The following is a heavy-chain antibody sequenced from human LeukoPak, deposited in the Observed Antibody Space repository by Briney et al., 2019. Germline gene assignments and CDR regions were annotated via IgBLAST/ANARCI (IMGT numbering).Heavy chain of an antibody. Sequence: ASVKVSCKVSGYTLTELSMHWVRPAPGKGLEWMGGFDPEDGETIYAQKFQGRVTMTEDTSTDTAYMELSSLRSEDTAVYYCARGRLVGATEGNHYYYYYGMDVWGQGTTVTVSS. CDR2: FDPEDGET. CDR3: ARGRLVGATEGNHYYYYYGMDV. V-gene: IGHV1-24*01. CDR1: GYTLTELS. J-gene: IGHJ6*02. D-gene: IGHD1-26*01.